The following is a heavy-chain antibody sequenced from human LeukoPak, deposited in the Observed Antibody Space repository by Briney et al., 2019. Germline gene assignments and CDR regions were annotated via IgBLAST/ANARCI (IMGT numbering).Heavy chain of an antibody. D-gene: IGHD2-15*01. V-gene: IGHV3-30*01. J-gene: IGHJ6*02. Sequence: WXAXXSSXGNNKFYPDSVKGRFTISRDNSKNSLLLEMNGLRVEDTAMYYCARGAIIAAPGDYYYGADVWGQGTAVTVSS. CDR2: XSSXGNNK. CDR3: ARGAIIAAPGDYYYGADV.